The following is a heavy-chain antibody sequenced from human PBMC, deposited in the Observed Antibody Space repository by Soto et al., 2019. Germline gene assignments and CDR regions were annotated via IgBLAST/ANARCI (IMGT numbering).Heavy chain of an antibody. D-gene: IGHD3-10*01. CDR1: GFTFSSYW. V-gene: IGHV3-74*01. CDR2: INSDGSST. J-gene: IGHJ6*02. CDR3: VRDSRRGYGMDV. Sequence: GGSLRLSCAASGFTFSSYWMHWVRQAPGKGLVWVSRINSDGSSTSYADSVKGRFTISRDNAKNSLYLEMNSLRDEDTAVYSCVRDSRRGYGMDVWGPGTTVTVSS.